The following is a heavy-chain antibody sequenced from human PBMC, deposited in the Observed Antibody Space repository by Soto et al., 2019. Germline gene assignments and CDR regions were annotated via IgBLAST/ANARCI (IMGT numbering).Heavy chain of an antibody. CDR2: ISGSGGNT. V-gene: IGHV3-23*01. CDR3: AKDPLTSWGFGELLVIYY. D-gene: IGHD3-10*01. J-gene: IGHJ4*02. Sequence: EVQLLESGGGLVQPGGSLRLSCAASGFTFSSYAMSWVRQAPGKGLEWVSAISGSGGNTYYADSVKGRFTISRDNSNNTLYLQMHSLRAEDTAVYYCAKDPLTSWGFGELLVIYYWGQGTLVTGSS. CDR1: GFTFSSYA.